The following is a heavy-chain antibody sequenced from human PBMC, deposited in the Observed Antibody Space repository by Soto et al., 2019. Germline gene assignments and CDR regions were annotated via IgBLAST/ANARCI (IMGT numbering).Heavy chain of an antibody. CDR2: VYYLGTT. CDR3: VRQSYSTTSNFAF. J-gene: IGHJ4*02. Sequence: QLQMRESGPGQVKASETLSLSCAVSGGPISSSGHYWGWIRQSPGEGLAWIGNVYYLGTTYYNPSFASRVTISIDTSRNQFSLNVTSVTAADTAIYYCVRQSYSTTSNFAFWGQGTLVTVSS. CDR1: GGPISSSGHY. V-gene: IGHV4-39*01. D-gene: IGHD6-13*01.